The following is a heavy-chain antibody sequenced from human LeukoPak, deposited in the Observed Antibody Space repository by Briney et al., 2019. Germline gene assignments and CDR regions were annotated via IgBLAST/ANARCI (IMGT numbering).Heavy chain of an antibody. J-gene: IGHJ4*02. CDR1: GFTFNNYA. CDR3: AKLSAYGANSPFDY. D-gene: IGHD4-23*01. V-gene: IGHV3-23*01. Sequence: GGSLRLSCAASGFTFNNYAMSWVRQAPGKGLQWVSTLSGSGGSTYYADSVKGRLTISRDNSKNTMYLQMNSLRAEDTAVYYCAKLSAYGANSPFDYWGQGTLVTVSS. CDR2: LSGSGGST.